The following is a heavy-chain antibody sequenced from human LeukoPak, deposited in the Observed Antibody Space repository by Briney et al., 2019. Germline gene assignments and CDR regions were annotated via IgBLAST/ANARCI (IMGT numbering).Heavy chain of an antibody. CDR2: IYYSGST. CDR3: ARAMIAAAGRAADY. Sequence: SETLSLTCTVSGGSISSYYWSWIRQPPGKGLEWIGYIYYSGSTNYNPSLKSRVTISVDRSKNQFSLKLSSVTAADTAVYYCARAMIAAAGRAADYWGQGTLVTVSS. CDR1: GGSISSYY. V-gene: IGHV4-59*12. J-gene: IGHJ4*02. D-gene: IGHD6-13*01.